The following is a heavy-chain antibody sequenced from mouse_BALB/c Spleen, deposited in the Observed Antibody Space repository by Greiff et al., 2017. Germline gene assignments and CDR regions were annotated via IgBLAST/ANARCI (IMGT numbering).Heavy chain of an antibody. CDR3: ARGLLAHFDY. CDR2: IYPGDGDT. Sequence: QVQLQQSGPELVKPGASVKISCKASGYAFSSSWMNWVKQRPGQGLEWIGRIYPGDGDTNYNGKFKGKATLTADKSSSTAYMQLSSLTSVDSAVYFCARGLLAHFDYWGQGTTLTVSS. V-gene: IGHV1-82*01. J-gene: IGHJ2*01. D-gene: IGHD2-3*01. CDR1: GYAFSSSW.